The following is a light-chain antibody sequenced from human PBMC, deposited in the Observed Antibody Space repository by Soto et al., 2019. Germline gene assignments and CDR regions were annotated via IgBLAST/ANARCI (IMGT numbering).Light chain of an antibody. CDR3: QVWDSSSDHWV. CDR2: DDS. CDR1: NSGGKS. J-gene: IGLJ3*02. V-gene: IGLV3-21*02. Sequence: SYELTQPPSVSVAPGQTARITCGGTNSGGKSVHWYQRKPGQAPLLVVYDDSDRPSGNPGRFSGSNSGNTATLTISRVEAGDEADYYCQVWDSSSDHWVFGGGTKLTVL.